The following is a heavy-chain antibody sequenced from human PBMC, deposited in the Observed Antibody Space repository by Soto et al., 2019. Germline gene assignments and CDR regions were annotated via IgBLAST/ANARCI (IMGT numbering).Heavy chain of an antibody. CDR3: ARGGDYFDPFDY. Sequence: SETLSLTCAVYGGSVGGYYWSWVRQPPGKGLEWIGEINHSGSTNYNPSLKSRVTISVDTSKNQFSLKLTSVTAADTAVYYCARGGDYFDPFDYWGQGTLVTVSS. J-gene: IGHJ4*02. CDR1: GGSVGGYY. CDR2: INHSGST. D-gene: IGHD4-17*01. V-gene: IGHV4-34*01.